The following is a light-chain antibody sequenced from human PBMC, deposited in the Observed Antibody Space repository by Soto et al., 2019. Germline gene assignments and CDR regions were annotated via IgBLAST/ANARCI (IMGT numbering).Light chain of an antibody. V-gene: IGKV3-20*01. CDR3: QQYGSLTLS. Sequence: EILLTQSPGTLSLSPGDRATLSCRASQSLTSSFLAWYQQKPGQTPRLLIYGASIRATDIPDRFSGSGSGTDFTLTISRLEPEDFAVYFCQQYGSLTLSFGGGTKVDIK. CDR2: GAS. CDR1: QSLTSSF. J-gene: IGKJ4*01.